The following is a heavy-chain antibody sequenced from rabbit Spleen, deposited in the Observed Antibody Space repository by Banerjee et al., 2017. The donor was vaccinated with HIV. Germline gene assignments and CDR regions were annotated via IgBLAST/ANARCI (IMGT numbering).Heavy chain of an antibody. D-gene: IGHD5-1*01. J-gene: IGHJ4*01. CDR3: ARDLVTVIGWNFNL. V-gene: IGHV1S40*01. CDR1: GFSFSSRYY. CDR2: IYAGNSGDT. Sequence: QSLEESGGDLVKPGASLTLTCTASGFSFSSRYYMCWVRQAPGKGLEWIACIYAGNSGDTYYASWAKGRFTISKTSSTTVFLQMTSLTAADTATYFCARDLVTVIGWNFNLWGPGTLVTVS.